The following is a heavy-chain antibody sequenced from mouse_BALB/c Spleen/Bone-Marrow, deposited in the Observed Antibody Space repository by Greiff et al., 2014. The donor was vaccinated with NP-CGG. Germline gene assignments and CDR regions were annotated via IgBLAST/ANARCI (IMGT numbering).Heavy chain of an antibody. Sequence: VQLQQSGAELVKPGASVKLSCTASGFKFNDTYMHWVKQRPEQGLEWIGSIDPANGNAKYDQKFQGKATITENTSSNTAYLQLNILTSEATAVYYCAMYYYGSSLFAYWGQGTLVTVSA. V-gene: IGHV14-3*02. CDR1: GFKFNDTY. CDR3: AMYYYGSSLFAY. D-gene: IGHD1-1*01. J-gene: IGHJ3*01. CDR2: IDPANGNA.